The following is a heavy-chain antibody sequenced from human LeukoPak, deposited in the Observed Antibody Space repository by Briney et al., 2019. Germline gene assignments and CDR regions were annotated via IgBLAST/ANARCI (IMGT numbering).Heavy chain of an antibody. CDR1: GCTFTPYV. CDR3: ARDGVQGIVVVPAAREEWFDP. V-gene: IGHV1-18*01. Sequence: ASVQVSRQASGCTFTPYVISGVRPPPGQGLEWMGWISAYYGNTHSAQKLQGRVTMTTATSTSTAYMELRSLRSDDTAVYYCARDGVQGIVVVPAAREEWFDPWGQGTLVTVSS. CDR2: ISAYYGNT. D-gene: IGHD2-2*01. J-gene: IGHJ5*02.